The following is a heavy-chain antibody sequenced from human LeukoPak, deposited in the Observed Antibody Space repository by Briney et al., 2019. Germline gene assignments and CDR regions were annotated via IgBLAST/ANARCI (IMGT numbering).Heavy chain of an antibody. CDR3: ARDAQRGFDYSNSLEY. V-gene: IGHV3-33*01. CDR1: GFIFSHYG. D-gene: IGHD4-11*01. CDR2: IWSDGSNR. Sequence: PGGSLRLSCAAPGFIFSHYGMHWVRQAPGKGLEWVAVIWSDGSNRFYAGSVKGRFTISRDNSQNTVFLQMNSLRVEDTAMYYCARDAQRGFDYSNSLEYWGHGTLVTVSS. J-gene: IGHJ4*01.